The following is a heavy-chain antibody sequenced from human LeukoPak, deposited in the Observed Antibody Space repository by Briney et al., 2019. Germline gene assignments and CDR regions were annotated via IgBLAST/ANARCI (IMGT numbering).Heavy chain of an antibody. V-gene: IGHV3-43*01. CDR1: GLTFDDYT. CDR3: AKDVGTGDDY. D-gene: IGHD7-27*01. CDR2: ISWDGGST. Sequence: GGSLRLSCAASGLTFDDYTMHWVRQAPGKGLEWVSLISWDGGSTYYADSVKGRFTISRDNSKNSLYLQMNSLRTEDTALYYCAKDVGTGDDYWGQGTLVTVSS. J-gene: IGHJ4*02.